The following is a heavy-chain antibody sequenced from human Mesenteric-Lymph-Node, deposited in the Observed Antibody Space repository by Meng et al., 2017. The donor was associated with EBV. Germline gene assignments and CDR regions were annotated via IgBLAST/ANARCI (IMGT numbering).Heavy chain of an antibody. V-gene: IGHV4-30-4*08. J-gene: IGHJ5*02. CDR2: ISDGGNT. CDR1: GGSFSGYY. Sequence: QVQLQQSGPGLVKPSETLSLTCAVYGGSFSGYYWSWIRQPPGKGLEWIVYISDGGNTYYNPSLKSRLSISVDTSKNQFSLKLTSVTAADTAVYYCARSYDSSGYQFDPWGQGTLVTVSS. CDR3: ARSYDSSGYQFDP. D-gene: IGHD3-22*01.